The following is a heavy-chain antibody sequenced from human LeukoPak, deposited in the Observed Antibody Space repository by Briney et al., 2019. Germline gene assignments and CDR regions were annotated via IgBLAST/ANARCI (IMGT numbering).Heavy chain of an antibody. CDR1: GFTFNTFW. D-gene: IGHD3-10*02. CDR2: INQGGRDT. CDR3: AELGITMIGGV. Sequence: PGGSLRLSCEASGFTFNTFWMSWVRQAPGKGLEWVANINQGGRDTNYVDSVKGRFTIARDDAKNSLYLQMNSLRGEDTAVYYCAELGITMIGGVWGKGTTVTISS. J-gene: IGHJ6*04. V-gene: IGHV3-7*01.